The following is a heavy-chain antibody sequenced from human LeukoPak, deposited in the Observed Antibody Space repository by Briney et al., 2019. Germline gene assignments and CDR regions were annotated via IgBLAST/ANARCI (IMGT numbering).Heavy chain of an antibody. D-gene: IGHD5-12*01. Sequence: SETLSLTCTVSGGSVSSGSHYWSWIRQPPGKGLEWIGYIYYSGSTNYTPSLKSRVTISVDTSKNQFSLKLSSVTAADTAVYYCARGLRTAFDYWGQGTLVTVSS. CDR1: GGSVSSGSHY. V-gene: IGHV4-61*01. J-gene: IGHJ4*02. CDR2: IYYSGST. CDR3: ARGLRTAFDY.